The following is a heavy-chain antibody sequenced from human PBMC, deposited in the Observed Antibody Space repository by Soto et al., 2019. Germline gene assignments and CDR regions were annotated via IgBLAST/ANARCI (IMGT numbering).Heavy chain of an antibody. CDR1: GYTFTGYY. CDR3: ARAHQGVREASYSNYAALGY. V-gene: IGHV1-2*04. J-gene: IGHJ4*02. Sequence: ASVKVSCKASGYTFTGYYMHWVRQAPGQGLEWMGWINPNSGGTNYAQKFQGWVTMTRDASTSTAYMELSRLRSDDTAVYYCARAHQGVREASYSNYAALGYWGQGTLVTVSS. CDR2: INPNSGGT. D-gene: IGHD4-4*01.